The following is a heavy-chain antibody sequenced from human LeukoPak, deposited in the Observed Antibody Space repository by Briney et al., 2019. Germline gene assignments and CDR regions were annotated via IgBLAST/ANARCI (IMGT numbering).Heavy chain of an antibody. Sequence: PSETLSLTCTVSGYSISSGYYWGWIRQPAGKGLEWIGRISSSGSTNYNPSLKSRVTISVDTSKNQFSLKLSSVTAADTAVYYCARGRGYSYGYGDYWGQGTLVTVSS. CDR3: ARGRGYSYGYGDY. CDR2: ISSSGST. J-gene: IGHJ4*02. V-gene: IGHV4-38-2*02. CDR1: GYSISSGYY. D-gene: IGHD5-18*01.